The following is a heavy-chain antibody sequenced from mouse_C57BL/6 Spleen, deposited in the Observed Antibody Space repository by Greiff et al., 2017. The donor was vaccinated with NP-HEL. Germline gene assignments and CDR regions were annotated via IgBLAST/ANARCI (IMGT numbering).Heavy chain of an antibody. CDR1: GYTFTSYW. Sequence: VQLQQPGAELVMPGASVKLSCKASGYTFTSYWMHWVKQRPGQGLEWIGEIDPSDSYTNYNQKFKGKSTLTVDKSSSTAYMQLSSLTSEDSAVYYCARSFYYYGSPRYFDVWGTGTTVTVSS. V-gene: IGHV1-69*01. J-gene: IGHJ1*03. D-gene: IGHD1-1*01. CDR2: IDPSDSYT. CDR3: ARSFYYYGSPRYFDV.